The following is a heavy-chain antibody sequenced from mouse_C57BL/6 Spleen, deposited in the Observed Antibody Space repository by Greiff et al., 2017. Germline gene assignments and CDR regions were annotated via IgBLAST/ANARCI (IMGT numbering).Heavy chain of an antibody. V-gene: IGHV1-82*01. Sequence: VQLQQSGPELVKPGASVKISCKASGYAFSSSWMNWVKQRPGKGLEWIGRIYPGDGDTNYNGKFKGKATLTADTSSSTAYMQLSSLTSEDSAVYFCSRSSYYYGSSDWYFDVWGTGTTVTVAS. CDR2: IYPGDGDT. CDR1: GYAFSSSW. D-gene: IGHD1-1*01. CDR3: SRSSYYYGSSDWYFDV. J-gene: IGHJ1*03.